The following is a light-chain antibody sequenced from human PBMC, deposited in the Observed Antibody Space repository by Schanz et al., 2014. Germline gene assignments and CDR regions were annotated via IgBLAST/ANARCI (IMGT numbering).Light chain of an antibody. V-gene: IGKV3-20*01. CDR2: DAS. CDR1: QSVSSN. CDR3: QQYGSSPWT. J-gene: IGKJ1*01. Sequence: EIVMTQSPATLSVSPGERATLSCRASQSVSSNLAWYQQKPGQAPRLLIHDASNRATGIPARFSGSGSGTDFILTISRLDPEDFAVYYCQQYGSSPWTFGQGTKVEIK.